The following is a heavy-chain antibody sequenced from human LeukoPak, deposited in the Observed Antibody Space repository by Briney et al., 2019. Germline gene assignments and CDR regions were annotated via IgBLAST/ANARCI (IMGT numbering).Heavy chain of an antibody. CDR1: GGTFSSYA. J-gene: IGHJ6*03. V-gene: IGHV1-69*05. D-gene: IGHD6-19*01. CDR3: ARGGIAVAGSSYSYYYLDV. Sequence: SVKVSCKASGGTFSSYAISWVRQAPGQGLEWMGGIIPIFGTANYAQKFQGRVTMTTDTSTSTAYMELRSLRSDDTALYYCARGGIAVAGSSYSYYYLDVWGKGTTVTVSS. CDR2: IIPIFGTA.